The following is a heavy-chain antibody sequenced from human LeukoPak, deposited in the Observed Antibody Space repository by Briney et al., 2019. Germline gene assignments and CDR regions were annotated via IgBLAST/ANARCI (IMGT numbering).Heavy chain of an antibody. D-gene: IGHD1-26*01. J-gene: IGHJ4*02. CDR1: GGSISGSSYY. Sequence: SETLSLTCTVSGGSISGSSYYWGWIRQPPGKGLEWIGSIYYSGSTYYNPSLKSRVTISVDTSKNQFSLKLSSVTAADTAVYYCARLVVGATGYFDYWGQGTLVTVSS. CDR2: IYYSGST. V-gene: IGHV4-39*01. CDR3: ARLVVGATGYFDY.